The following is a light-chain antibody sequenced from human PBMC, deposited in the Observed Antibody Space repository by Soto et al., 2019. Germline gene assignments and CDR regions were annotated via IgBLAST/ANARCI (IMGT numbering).Light chain of an antibody. V-gene: IGLV2-14*01. CDR1: SSDVGGYNY. CDR2: DVS. CDR3: SSYTSSSTLYV. J-gene: IGLJ1*01. Sequence: QSVLTQSASVSGSPGQSITIFCTGTSSDVGGYNYVSWYQQHPGKAPKLMIYDVSNRPSGVSNRFSGSKSGNTASLTISGLQAEDEADYYCSSYTSSSTLYVFGTGTKLTVL.